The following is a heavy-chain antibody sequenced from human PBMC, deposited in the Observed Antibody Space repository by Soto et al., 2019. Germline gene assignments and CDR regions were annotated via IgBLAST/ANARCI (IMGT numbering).Heavy chain of an antibody. D-gene: IGHD3-3*02. CDR1: GFTFSDYE. Sequence: GGSLRLSCAVSGFTFSDYEMNWVRQAPGKGLEWISYISSSGSIIYYADSVQGRFTISRDNAKNSLYLQMNSLRVEDTAVYYCARSPFLECNWAQGTLVTSPQ. CDR3: ARSPFLECN. CDR2: ISSSGSII. J-gene: IGHJ4*02. V-gene: IGHV3-48*03.